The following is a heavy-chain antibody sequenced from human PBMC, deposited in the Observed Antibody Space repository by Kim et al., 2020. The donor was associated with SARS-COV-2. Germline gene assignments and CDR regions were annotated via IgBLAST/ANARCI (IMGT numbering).Heavy chain of an antibody. V-gene: IGHV1-3*04. D-gene: IGHD2-2*01. CDR2: IHTGNGNT. CDR1: GYTFTSYA. J-gene: IGHJ4*01. CDR3: ARDLRSCSSTTCYGEAIDY. Sequence: ASVKVSCKASGYTFTSYAMHWVRQAPGQRLEWMGWIHTGNGNTKYSQKFQGRVTITRYTSASTAFMELSSLRSEDTAVYYCARDLRSCSSTTCYGEAIDY.